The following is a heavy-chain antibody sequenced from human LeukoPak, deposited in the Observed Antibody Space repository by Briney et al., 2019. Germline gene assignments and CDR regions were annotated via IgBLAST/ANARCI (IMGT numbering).Heavy chain of an antibody. D-gene: IGHD3-10*01. CDR2: IYTSGST. J-gene: IGHJ4*02. CDR3: ARDPIYYPRLGYFDY. V-gene: IGHV4-61*02. CDR1: GVSISSGSYY. Sequence: SETLSLTCTVSGVSISSGSYYWSWIRQPAGKGLEWIGRIYTSGSTNYNPSLKSRVTISVDTSKNQFSLKLSSVTAADTAVYYCARDPIYYPRLGYFDYWGQGTLVTVSS.